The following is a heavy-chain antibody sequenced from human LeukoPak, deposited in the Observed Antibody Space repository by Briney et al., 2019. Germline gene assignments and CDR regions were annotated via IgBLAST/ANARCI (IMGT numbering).Heavy chain of an antibody. D-gene: IGHD3-10*01. CDR1: GYTFTSYD. Sequence: ASVKVSCKASGYTFTSYDINWVRQATGQGLEWMGWMNPNSGNTGYAQKFQGRVTMTRNTSISTAYMELSSLRSEDTAVYYCVLVGSGIWGFDPWGQGTLVTVSS. CDR2: MNPNSGNT. V-gene: IGHV1-8*01. CDR3: VLVGSGIWGFDP. J-gene: IGHJ5*02.